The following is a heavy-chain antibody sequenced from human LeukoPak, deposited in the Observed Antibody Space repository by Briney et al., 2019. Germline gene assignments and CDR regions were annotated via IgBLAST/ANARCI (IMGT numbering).Heavy chain of an antibody. CDR3: ARVRRYCSGGSCPNWFDP. J-gene: IGHJ5*02. CDR1: GYTFTSYY. V-gene: IGHV1-46*01. Sequence: ASVKVSCKASGYTFTSYYMHWVRQAPGQGLEWMGIINPSGGSTSYAQKFQGRVTITRDASTSTVYMELSSLRSEDTAVYYCARVRRYCSGGSCPNWFDPWGQGTLVTVSS. CDR2: INPSGGST. D-gene: IGHD2-15*01.